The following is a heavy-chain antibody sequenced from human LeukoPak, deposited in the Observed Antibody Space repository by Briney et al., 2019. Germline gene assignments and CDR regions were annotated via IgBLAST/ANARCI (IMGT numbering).Heavy chain of an antibody. J-gene: IGHJ6*04. D-gene: IGHD3-10*01. CDR3: ARARGSTYYYGSGPYYYYGMDV. Sequence: SVKVSCKASGGTFSSYAISWVRQAPGQGLEWMGGIIPIFGTANYAQKFQGRVTITADKSTGTAYMELSSLRSEDTAVYYCARARGSTYYYGSGPYYYYGMDVWGKGTTVTVSS. CDR1: GGTFSSYA. CDR2: IIPIFGTA. V-gene: IGHV1-69*06.